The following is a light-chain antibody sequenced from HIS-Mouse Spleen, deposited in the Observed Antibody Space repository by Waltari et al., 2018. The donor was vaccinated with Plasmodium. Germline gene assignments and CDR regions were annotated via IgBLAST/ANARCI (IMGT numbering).Light chain of an antibody. CDR1: QGISSY. CDR2: AAS. Sequence: DIPLTPSPSFLSASVRDRVTITCRASQGISSYLAWYQQKTGKAPKLLIYAASTLQSGVPSRFSGSGSGTEFTLTISSLQPEDVATYYCQQLNSYPYTFGQGTKLEIK. V-gene: IGKV1-9*01. CDR3: QQLNSYPYT. J-gene: IGKJ2*01.